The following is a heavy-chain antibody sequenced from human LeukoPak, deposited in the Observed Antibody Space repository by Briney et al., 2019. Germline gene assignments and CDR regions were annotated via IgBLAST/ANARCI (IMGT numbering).Heavy chain of an antibody. CDR2: IKQDGSEK. Sequence: GGSLRLSCAASGFTFSSYWMSWVRQAPGKGLEWVSNIKQDGSEKYYVDSVKGRFTISRDNAKNSLYLQMNSLRAEDTAVYYCARGFGELNSYYYMDVWGKGTTVTVSS. D-gene: IGHD3-10*01. CDR1: GFTFSSYW. J-gene: IGHJ6*03. V-gene: IGHV3-7*01. CDR3: ARGFGELNSYYYMDV.